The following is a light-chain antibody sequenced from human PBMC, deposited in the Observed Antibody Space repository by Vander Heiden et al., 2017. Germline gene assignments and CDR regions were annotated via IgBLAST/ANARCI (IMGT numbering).Light chain of an antibody. CDR3: MQGTHWPRT. Sequence: DVVVTQSPLSLPVTLGQPASISCRSSQSLVHSDGKIYLNWFQQRPGQSPRRLIYKVSNRDSGVPERFSGSGSGTDFTLRISRVEADDIAVYYCMQGTHWPRTFGQGTKVELK. CDR1: QSLVHSDGKIY. CDR2: KVS. V-gene: IGKV2-30*02. J-gene: IGKJ1*01.